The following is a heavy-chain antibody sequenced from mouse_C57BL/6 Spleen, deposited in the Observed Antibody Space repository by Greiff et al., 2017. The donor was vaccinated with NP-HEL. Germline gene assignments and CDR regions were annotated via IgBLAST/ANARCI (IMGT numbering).Heavy chain of an antibody. Sequence: VQLQQSGPELVKPGASVKISCKASGYAFSSSWMNWVKQRPGKGLEWIGRIYPGDGDTNYNGKFKGKATLTADKSSSTAYMQLSSLTSEDSAVYFCAQESDYDWFAYWGQGTLVTVSA. V-gene: IGHV1-82*01. J-gene: IGHJ3*01. CDR2: IYPGDGDT. CDR1: GYAFSSSW. CDR3: AQESDYDWFAY. D-gene: IGHD2-4*01.